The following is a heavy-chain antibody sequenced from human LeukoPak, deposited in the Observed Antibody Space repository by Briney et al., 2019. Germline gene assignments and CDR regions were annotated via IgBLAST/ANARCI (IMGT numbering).Heavy chain of an antibody. D-gene: IGHD3-10*01. CDR2: ISHTSEST. CDR1: GFTFNSYS. Sequence: GGSLRLSCAASGFTFNSYSMSWVRQAPGKGLEWVSYISHTSESTYYADSVRGRFSISRDDAKSSLYLQMNSLRDEDAAVYYCAREGAYYGSGSYSYWGQGTLVTVSS. V-gene: IGHV3-48*02. J-gene: IGHJ4*02. CDR3: AREGAYYGSGSYSY.